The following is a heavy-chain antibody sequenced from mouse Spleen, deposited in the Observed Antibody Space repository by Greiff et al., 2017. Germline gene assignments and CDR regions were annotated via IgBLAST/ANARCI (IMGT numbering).Heavy chain of an antibody. CDR2: IDPEDGDT. J-gene: IGHJ3*01. CDR1: GFNIKDYY. CDR3: TPLHYYGSGAY. D-gene: IGHD1-1*01. Sequence: EVQLQQSGAELVRPGASVKLSCTASGFNIKDYYMHRVKQRPEQGLEWIGRIDPEDGDTEYAPKFQGKATMTADTSSNTAYLQLSSLTSEDTAVYYCTPLHYYGSGAYWGQGTLVTVSA. V-gene: IGHV14-1*01.